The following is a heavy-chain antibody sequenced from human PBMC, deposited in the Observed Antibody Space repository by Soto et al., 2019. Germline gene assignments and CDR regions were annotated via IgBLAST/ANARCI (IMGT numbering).Heavy chain of an antibody. CDR3: ASNGDIVATINYYYYGMDV. Sequence: QVQLVKSGAEVKKPGSSVKVSCKASGGTFSSYAISWVRQAPGQGLEWMGGIIPIFGTANYAQKFQGRVTITADESTSTAYMELSSLRSEDTAVYYCASNGDIVATINYYYYGMDVWGQGTTVTVSS. V-gene: IGHV1-69*01. CDR2: IIPIFGTA. J-gene: IGHJ6*02. CDR1: GGTFSSYA. D-gene: IGHD5-12*01.